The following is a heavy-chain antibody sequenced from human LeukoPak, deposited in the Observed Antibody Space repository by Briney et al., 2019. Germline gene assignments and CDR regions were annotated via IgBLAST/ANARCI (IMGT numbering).Heavy chain of an antibody. V-gene: IGHV3-23*01. D-gene: IGHD1-26*01. CDR1: GFTFSNYA. Sequence: PGGSLRLSCAASGFTFSNYAMHWVRQAPGKGLEWVSAISNTGVGIYYADSVKGRFTISRDNSKNTLYLQMNSLRAEDTAVYYCAKLSGSYKFEYWGQGTLVTVSS. J-gene: IGHJ4*02. CDR3: AKLSGSYKFEY. CDR2: ISNTGVGI.